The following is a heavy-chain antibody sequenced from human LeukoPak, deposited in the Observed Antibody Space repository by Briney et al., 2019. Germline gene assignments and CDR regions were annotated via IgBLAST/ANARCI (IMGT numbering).Heavy chain of an antibody. J-gene: IGHJ4*02. Sequence: GGSLRLSCAASGFPFSIYWMSWVRQAPGKGLEWVANIKEDGSDKNYVDSVKGRFTISRDNAKNSLYLQMNSLRDEDTAVYYCARVILKYYGSGPFDYWGQGTLVTVSS. CDR3: ARVILKYYGSGPFDY. V-gene: IGHV3-7*05. CDR2: IKEDGSDK. D-gene: IGHD3-10*01. CDR1: GFPFSIYW.